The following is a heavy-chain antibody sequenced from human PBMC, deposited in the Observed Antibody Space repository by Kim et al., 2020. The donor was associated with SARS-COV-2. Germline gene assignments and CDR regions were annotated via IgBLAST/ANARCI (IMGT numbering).Heavy chain of an antibody. D-gene: IGHD6-19*01. J-gene: IGHJ4*02. CDR3: ARSPDGSFDS. Sequence: GNTGYAPKCQGRVTKTRDTSISTVYMELSSLRSDDTAMYYCARSPDGSFDSWGQGTLVTVSS. CDR2: GNT. V-gene: IGHV1-8*01.